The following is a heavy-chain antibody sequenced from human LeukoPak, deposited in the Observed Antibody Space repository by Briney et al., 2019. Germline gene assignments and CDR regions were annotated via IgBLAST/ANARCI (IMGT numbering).Heavy chain of an antibody. CDR1: GYTFTSYY. Sequence: ASVKVSCKASGYTFTSYYMHWVRQAPGQGLGWMGIINPSGGSTSYAQKFQGRVTMTRDTSTSTLYMELSSLRSEDTAVYYCARAVVAPSDAFDIWGQGTMVTVSS. J-gene: IGHJ3*02. CDR3: ARAVVAPSDAFDI. D-gene: IGHD2-2*01. CDR2: INPSGGST. V-gene: IGHV1-46*01.